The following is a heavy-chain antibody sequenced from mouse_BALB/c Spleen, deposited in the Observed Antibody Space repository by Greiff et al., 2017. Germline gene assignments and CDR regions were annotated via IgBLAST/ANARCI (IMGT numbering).Heavy chain of an antibody. V-gene: IGHV1-7*01. J-gene: IGHJ3*01. CDR1: GYTFTSYW. D-gene: IGHD1-1*01. Sequence: QVQLQQSGAELAKPGASVKMSCKASGYTFTSYWMHWVKQRPGQGLEWIGYINPSTGYTEYNQKFKDKATLTADKSSSTAYMQLSSLTSEDSAVYYCASLRTIAYWGQGTLVTVSA. CDR2: INPSTGYT. CDR3: ASLRTIAY.